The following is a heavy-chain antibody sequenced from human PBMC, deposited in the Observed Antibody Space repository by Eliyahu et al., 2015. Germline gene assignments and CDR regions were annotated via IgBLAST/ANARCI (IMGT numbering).Heavy chain of an antibody. CDR2: IYWNDET. CDR1: GFSLSSDRVG. D-gene: IGHD2-2*02. V-gene: IGHV2-5*01. CDR3: AHTPWKGYCTTATCYMVFSVFDP. Sequence: QITLKESGPTLVRPAQTLTLTCRFSGFSLSSDRVGVAWIRQSPGKAPEWLSVIYWNDETRYGPSPMNRLIISKDTSKNEVVLTLANMDPADTATYYCAHTPWKGYCTTATCYMVFSVFDPWGQGTLVTVSS. J-gene: IGHJ5*02.